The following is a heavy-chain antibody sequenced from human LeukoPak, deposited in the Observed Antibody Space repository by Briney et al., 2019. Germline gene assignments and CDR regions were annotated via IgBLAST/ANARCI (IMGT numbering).Heavy chain of an antibody. CDR3: ARDIGIYPHVAFDI. V-gene: IGHV4-39*07. CDR2: IYYSGNT. CDR1: GGSIRRSPYH. J-gene: IGHJ3*02. Sequence: PSETLSLTCTVSGGSIRRSPYHWGWIRQPPGKGLEWIANIYYSGNTYYNPSLKSRVTISIDTSKNQFSLRLSSVTAADTAVYFCARDIGIYPHVAFDIWGQGTLVTVSS. D-gene: IGHD1-26*01.